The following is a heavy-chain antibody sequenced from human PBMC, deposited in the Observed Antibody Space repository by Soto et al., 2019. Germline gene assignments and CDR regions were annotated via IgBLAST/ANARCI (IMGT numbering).Heavy chain of an antibody. D-gene: IGHD6-19*01. Sequence: QVQLVQSGAEVKKPGASLKVSCKPSGYTFTDYYIHWVRQAPGQGLEWMGWINPNSGNTNYAQRFQGRVTMTRDTSISTVYMDLRSLRFDDTAVYYCARVMRSGWYGDYWGQGTLVTVSS. CDR1: GYTFTDYY. J-gene: IGHJ4*02. CDR3: ARVMRSGWYGDY. CDR2: INPNSGNT. V-gene: IGHV1-2*02.